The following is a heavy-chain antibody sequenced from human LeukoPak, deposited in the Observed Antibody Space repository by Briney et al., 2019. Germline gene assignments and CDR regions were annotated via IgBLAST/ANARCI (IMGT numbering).Heavy chain of an antibody. CDR3: ARDGSDYYDSSGYDYYYYGMDV. D-gene: IGHD3-22*01. Sequence: GASVKVSCKASGYTFTSYYMHWVRQAPGQGLEWMGLVNPSGGSTSYAQKFQGRVTMTRDTSTSTVYMELSSLRSEDTAVYYCARDGSDYYDSSGYDYYYYGMDVWGQGTTVTVSS. CDR2: VNPSGGST. V-gene: IGHV1-46*01. J-gene: IGHJ6*02. CDR1: GYTFTSYY.